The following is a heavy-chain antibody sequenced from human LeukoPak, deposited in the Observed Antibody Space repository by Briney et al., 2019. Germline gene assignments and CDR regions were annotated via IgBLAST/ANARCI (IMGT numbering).Heavy chain of an antibody. V-gene: IGHV1-46*01. CDR3: ARDNRGWSFDY. CDR2: INPSGGGT. J-gene: IGHJ4*02. CDR1: GYTFTSYN. D-gene: IGHD6-19*01. Sequence: GASVKVSCKTSGYTFTSYNMHWVRQAPGQGLEWMGIINPSGGGTSYAQKLQGRVTMTRDTSTNTVYMELSSLRSEDTAVYYCARDNRGWSFDYRGQGTLVTVSS.